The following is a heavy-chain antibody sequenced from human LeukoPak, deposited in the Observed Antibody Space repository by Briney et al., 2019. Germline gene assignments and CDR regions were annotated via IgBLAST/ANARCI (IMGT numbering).Heavy chain of an antibody. V-gene: IGHV3-48*03. CDR3: ARQLWFGELSSYYYYYYMDV. CDR1: GFTFSDYE. Sequence: PGGSLRLSCAASGFTFSDYEMNWVRQAPGKGLEWLSHISVSGTTIHYADSVKGRFTISRDNAKNSVYLQMTSLRAEDTALYYCARQLWFGELSSYYYYYYMDVWGKGTTVTISS. J-gene: IGHJ6*03. D-gene: IGHD3-10*01. CDR2: ISVSGTTI.